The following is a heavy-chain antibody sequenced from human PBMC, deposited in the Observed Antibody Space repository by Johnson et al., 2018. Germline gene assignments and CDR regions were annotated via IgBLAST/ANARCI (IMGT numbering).Heavy chain of an antibody. CDR3: ARGHRFCTNGVCLNWFDP. D-gene: IGHD2-8*01. Sequence: QVQLVQSGAEVKKPGASVKVSCKASGYTFTSYDINWVRQATGQGLEWMGWMNPNSGNTGYAQKLQGRVIMTSNTSIGTAYMALSSLSSEDTAVYYCARGHRFCTNGVCLNWFDPWGQGTLVTVSS. CDR1: GYTFTSYD. CDR2: MNPNSGNT. V-gene: IGHV1-8*01. J-gene: IGHJ5*02.